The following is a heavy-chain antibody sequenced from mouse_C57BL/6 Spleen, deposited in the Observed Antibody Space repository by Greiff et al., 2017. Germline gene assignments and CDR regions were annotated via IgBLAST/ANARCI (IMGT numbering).Heavy chain of an antibody. V-gene: IGHV1-52*01. Sequence: QVQLQQPGAELVRPGSSVKLSCKASGYTFTSYWMHWVKQRPIQGLEWIGNIDPSDSETHYNQKFKDKATLTVDKSSSTAYMQLSSLTSEDSAVYYCAREDYYRRGYWGQGTSVTVSS. CDR1: GYTFTSYW. J-gene: IGHJ4*01. D-gene: IGHD1-1*01. CDR3: AREDYYRRGY. CDR2: IDPSDSET.